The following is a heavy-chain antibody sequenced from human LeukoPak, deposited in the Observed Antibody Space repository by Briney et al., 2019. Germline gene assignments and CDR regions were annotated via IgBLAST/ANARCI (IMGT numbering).Heavy chain of an antibody. Sequence: SETLSLTCTVSGGSISSYYWSWIRQPAGKGLEWIGRIYTSGGTNYNPSLKSRGTMSVDASKNQFSLKLSSMTADDTAVYYCARDVIVGATTFDYWGQGTLVTVSS. CDR3: ARDVIVGATTFDY. D-gene: IGHD1-26*01. CDR1: GGSISSYY. CDR2: IYTSGGT. V-gene: IGHV4-4*07. J-gene: IGHJ4*02.